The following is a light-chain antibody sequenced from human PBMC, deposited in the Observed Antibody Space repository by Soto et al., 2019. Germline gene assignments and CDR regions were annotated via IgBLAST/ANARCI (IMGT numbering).Light chain of an antibody. V-gene: IGLV8-61*01. CDR2: STN. CDR3: VLYLGRGISV. Sequence: QTVVTQEPSFSVSPGGTVTLTCGLSSGSVSTNYYPSWYQQTPGQAPRTLIYSTNTRSSGVPDRFSGSILGNKAALTISGAQAEDESDYFCVLYLGRGISVFGGGTKVTVL. J-gene: IGLJ3*02. CDR1: SGSVSTNYY.